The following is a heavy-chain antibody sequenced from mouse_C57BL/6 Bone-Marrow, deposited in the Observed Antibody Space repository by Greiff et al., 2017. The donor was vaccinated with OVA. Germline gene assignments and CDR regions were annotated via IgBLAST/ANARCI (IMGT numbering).Heavy chain of an antibody. Sequence: VQRVESGAELAKPGASVKLSCKASGYTFTSYWMHWVKQRPGQGLEWIGYINPSSGYTKYNQKFKDKATLTADKSSSTAYMQLSSLTYEDSAVYYCARDHYGSSYGHWGQGTLVTVSA. CDR1: GYTFTSYW. D-gene: IGHD1-1*01. CDR3: ARDHYGSSYGH. CDR2: INPSSGYT. J-gene: IGHJ3*01. V-gene: IGHV1-7*01.